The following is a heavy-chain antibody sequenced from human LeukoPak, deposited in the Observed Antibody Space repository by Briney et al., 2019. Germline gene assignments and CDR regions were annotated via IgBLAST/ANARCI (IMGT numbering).Heavy chain of an antibody. D-gene: IGHD3-22*01. J-gene: IGHJ4*02. CDR2: INHSGSI. CDR1: DGSFSGYY. Sequence: SETLSLTCAVYDGSFSGYYWSWIRQPPGKGLEWIGEINHSGSINYNPSLKSRVTISVDTSKNQFSLNLRSVTAADTAVYYCARGRGYYDSSGYYYHRGQGTLVTVSS. V-gene: IGHV4-34*01. CDR3: ARGRGYYDSSGYYYH.